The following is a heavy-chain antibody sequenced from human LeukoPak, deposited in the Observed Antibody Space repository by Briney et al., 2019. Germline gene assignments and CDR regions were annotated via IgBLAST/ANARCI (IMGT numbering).Heavy chain of an antibody. J-gene: IGHJ3*02. V-gene: IGHV3-33*01. D-gene: IGHD5-18*01. CDR1: GFTFSSYG. CDR2: IWYDGSNK. CDR3: AREEWIQLWSTGAFDI. Sequence: GGSLRPSCAASGFTFSSYGMHWVRQAPGKGLEWVAVIWYDGSNKYYADSVKGRFTISRDNSKNTLYLQMNSLRAEDTAVYYCAREEWIQLWSTGAFDIWGQGTMVTVSS.